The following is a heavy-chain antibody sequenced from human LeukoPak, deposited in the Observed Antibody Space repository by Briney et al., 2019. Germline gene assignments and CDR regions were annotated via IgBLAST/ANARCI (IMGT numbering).Heavy chain of an antibody. CDR3: AKESRYNYGSGNFFSQFDY. Sequence: GGSLRLSCAASGFTFSGYAMSWVRQAPGKGLEWVSTISGSSSSTYYADSVKGRFTSSRDNSKNTLYLQMNSLRAEDTAVYYCAKESRYNYGSGNFFSQFDYWGQGTLVTVSS. V-gene: IGHV3-23*01. CDR2: ISGSSSST. D-gene: IGHD3-10*01. CDR1: GFTFSGYA. J-gene: IGHJ4*02.